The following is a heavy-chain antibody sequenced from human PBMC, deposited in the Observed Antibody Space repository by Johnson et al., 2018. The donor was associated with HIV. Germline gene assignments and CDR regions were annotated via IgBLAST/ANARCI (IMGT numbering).Heavy chain of an antibody. D-gene: IGHD2-8*02. CDR1: GFTFSS. Sequence: QVQLVESGGGVVQPGRSLRLSCAASGFTFSSMHWDRQAPGKGLEWVAVISYDGSNKYYADSVKGRFTISRDNSKNTLYLQMNSLRADDTAVYYCARDEEVMYAMGAFDIWGQGTMLTVSS. V-gene: IGHV3-30-3*01. J-gene: IGHJ3*02. CDR2: ISYDGSNK. CDR3: ARDEEVMYAMGAFDI.